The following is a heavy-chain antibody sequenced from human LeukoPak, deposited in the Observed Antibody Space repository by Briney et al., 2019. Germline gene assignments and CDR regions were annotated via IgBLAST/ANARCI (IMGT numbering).Heavy chain of an antibody. CDR2: IWYDGSNK. CDR3: ASPYYYDSKGGGSDY. D-gene: IGHD3-22*01. V-gene: IGHV3-33*01. J-gene: IGHJ4*02. CDR1: GFTFSSYG. Sequence: GGSLRLSCAASGFTFSSYGMHWVRQAPGKGLEWVAVIWYDGSNKYYADSVKGRFTISRDNSKNTLYLQMNSLRAEDTAVYYCASPYYYDSKGGGSDYWGQGTLVTVSS.